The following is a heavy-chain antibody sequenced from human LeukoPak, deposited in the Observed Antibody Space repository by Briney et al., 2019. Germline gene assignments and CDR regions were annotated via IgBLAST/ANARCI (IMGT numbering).Heavy chain of an antibody. CDR1: GDSVSRNNAA. J-gene: IGHJ5*02. CDR3: ARDLGDGYNWFDP. CDR2: TYYRSKWYN. Sequence: SQTLSLTCAISGDSVSRNNAAWSWIRQSPSRGLEWLGRTYYRSKWYNEYAVSVKSRITINPDTSKNQFSLHLNSVTPEDTAVYYCARDLGDGYNWFDPWGQGTLVTVSS. V-gene: IGHV6-1*01. D-gene: IGHD5-24*01.